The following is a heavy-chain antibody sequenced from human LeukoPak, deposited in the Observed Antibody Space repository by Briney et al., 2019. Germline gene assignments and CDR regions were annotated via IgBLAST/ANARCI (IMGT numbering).Heavy chain of an antibody. CDR3: AKDPSTLTIRDDY. V-gene: IGHV3-7*03. CDR1: GFSFSAYW. D-gene: IGHD5-24*01. J-gene: IGHJ4*02. Sequence: PGGSLRLSCAASGFSFSAYWMSWVRQAPGKGLEWVANINRDGRETFYVDSVKGRFTISRDNSKNKLFLLMSTLRADDTAIYYCAKDPSTLTIRDDYWGQGTLVTVSS. CDR2: INRDGRET.